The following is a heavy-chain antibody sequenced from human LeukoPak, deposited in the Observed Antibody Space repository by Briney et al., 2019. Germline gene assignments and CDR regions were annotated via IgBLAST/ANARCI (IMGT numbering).Heavy chain of an antibody. D-gene: IGHD3-3*01. CDR2: ISYDGSNK. V-gene: IGHV3-30*18. Sequence: GGSLRLSCAASGFTFSSYGMPWVRQAPGKGLEWVAVISYDGSNKYYADSVKGRFTISRDNSKNTLYLQMNSLRAEDTAVYYCAKDHRFLELTPDYWGQGTLVTVSS. CDR3: AKDHRFLELTPDY. CDR1: GFTFSSYG. J-gene: IGHJ4*02.